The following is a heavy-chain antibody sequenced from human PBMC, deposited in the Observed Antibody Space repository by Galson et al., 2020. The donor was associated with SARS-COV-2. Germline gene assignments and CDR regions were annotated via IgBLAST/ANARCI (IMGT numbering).Heavy chain of an antibody. CDR1: GDSVSSYTAA. CDR2: TYYRSQWYH. Sequence: SPTLSLTCSISGDSVSSYTAAWDWLRQSPSRGLEWLGRTYYRSQWYHDYAPSLTSRLTIKADTSKNQFSLELTSVTPDDTAVYFCARDKGSAVYFFDYWGQGTLVTVSS. CDR3: ARDKGSAVYFFDY. D-gene: IGHD3-10*01. J-gene: IGHJ4*02. V-gene: IGHV6-1*01.